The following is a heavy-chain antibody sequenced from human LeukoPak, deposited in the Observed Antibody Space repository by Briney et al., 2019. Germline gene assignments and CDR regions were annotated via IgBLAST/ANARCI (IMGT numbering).Heavy chain of an antibody. CDR2: VWYDGSNK. D-gene: IGHD6-19*01. CDR1: AFSFSSYG. CDR3: ARDQILYSSGWYQHYFDY. Sequence: QPGRSLRLSCAASAFSFSSYGMHWVRQAPGKGLEWVAVVWYDGSNKYYADSVKGRFTISRDNSKNTLYLQMNSLGAEDTAVYYCARDQILYSSGWYQHYFDYWGQGTLVTVSS. J-gene: IGHJ4*02. V-gene: IGHV3-33*01.